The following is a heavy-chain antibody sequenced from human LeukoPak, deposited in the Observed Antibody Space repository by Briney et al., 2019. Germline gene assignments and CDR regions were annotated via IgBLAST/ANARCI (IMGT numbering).Heavy chain of an antibody. J-gene: IGHJ4*02. CDR3: ARDPGDFALD. D-gene: IGHD1-1*01. V-gene: IGHV3-21*06. CDR1: GFTFRSYS. Sequence: GGSLRLSCAASGFTFRSYSMNWVRQPPGKGLEWVSSISSSSTYIYYADSLKGRFTISGDNAKNSLYLQVNSLRAEDTAMYYCARDPGDFALDWGQGTLVTVSS. CDR2: ISSSSTYI.